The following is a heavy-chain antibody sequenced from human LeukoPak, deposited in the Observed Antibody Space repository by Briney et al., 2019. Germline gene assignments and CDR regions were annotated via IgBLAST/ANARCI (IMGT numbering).Heavy chain of an antibody. V-gene: IGHV3-64*01. CDR2: INPNGDTT. CDR1: GFTFSTYA. CDR3: AREMLGMSHYFEY. D-gene: IGHD7-27*01. Sequence: PGGSLRLSCAASGFTFSTYAMHWVRQAPGKGLEFVSAINPNGDTTFYANSVRDRFTISRDNSKNTPYLQMGSLRPEDMAVYYCAREMLGMSHYFEYWGQGTLVTVSS. J-gene: IGHJ4*02.